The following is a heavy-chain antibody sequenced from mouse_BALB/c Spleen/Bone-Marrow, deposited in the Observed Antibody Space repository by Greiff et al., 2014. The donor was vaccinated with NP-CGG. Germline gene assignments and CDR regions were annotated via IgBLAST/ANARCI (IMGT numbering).Heavy chain of an antibody. CDR1: GFNIKDTY. CDR2: IDPANGNT. CDR3: AAYYRYLAWFAY. J-gene: IGHJ3*01. D-gene: IGHD2-14*01. V-gene: IGHV14-3*02. Sequence: EVQLQQSGAELVKPGASVKLSCTASGFNIKDTYMHWVKQRPEQGLEWIGRIDPANGNTKYDPKFQGKATITADTSSNTAYLQLSSLTSEGTAVYYCAAYYRYLAWFAYWGQGTLVTVSA.